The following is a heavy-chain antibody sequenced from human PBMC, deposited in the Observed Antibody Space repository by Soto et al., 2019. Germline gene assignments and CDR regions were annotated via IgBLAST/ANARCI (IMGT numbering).Heavy chain of an antibody. V-gene: IGHV5-51*01. D-gene: IGHD6-6*01. CDR3: SRHRPSIAAHPGYHYYGMDV. CDR1: GYSFNSYW. Sequence: PGESLKISCKGSGYSFNSYWIGWVRQMPGKGLEWMGIIHPGDSDTRYSPSFQGPVAISADKFISTAYLPWSSLKASGTAMDYFSRHRPSIAAHPGYHYYGMDVWGQGTTVTVSS. CDR2: IHPGDSDT. J-gene: IGHJ6*02.